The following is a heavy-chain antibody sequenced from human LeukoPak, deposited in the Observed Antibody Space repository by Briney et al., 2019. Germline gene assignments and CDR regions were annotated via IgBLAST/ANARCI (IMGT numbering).Heavy chain of an antibody. J-gene: IGHJ4*02. CDR2: IYYSGST. CDR1: GGSITSYS. Sequence: SETLSLTCTVSGGSITSYSWSWIRQPPGKGLECIGYIYYSGSTNYNPSLKSRVTISVDTSKNQFSLKLSSVTAADTAVYYCARLSDSDSSGYYWGFEYWGQGTLVTVSS. CDR3: ARLSDSDSSGYYWGFEY. D-gene: IGHD3-22*01. V-gene: IGHV4-59*08.